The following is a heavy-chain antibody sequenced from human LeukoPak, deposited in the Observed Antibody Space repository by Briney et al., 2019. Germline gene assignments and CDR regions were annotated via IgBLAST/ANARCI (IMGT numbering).Heavy chain of an antibody. V-gene: IGHV3-66*04. J-gene: IGHJ4*02. Sequence: GGSLRLSCAASGFTVSSNYMTWVRQAPGKGLEWVSVIYSGGSTYYADSVKGRFTISRDNSKNTVYLQMNSLRAEDTAVYYCARPYDSSTYSAYWGQGTLVTVSS. CDR2: IYSGGST. D-gene: IGHD3-22*01. CDR3: ARPYDSSTYSAY. CDR1: GFTVSSNY.